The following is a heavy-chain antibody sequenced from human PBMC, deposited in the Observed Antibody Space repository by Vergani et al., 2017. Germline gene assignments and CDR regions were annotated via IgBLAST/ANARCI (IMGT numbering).Heavy chain of an antibody. Sequence: EVQLVESGGVVVQPGGSLRLSCAASGFTFDDYAMQWVRQAPGKGLEWVSLISWDGGSTYYADSVKGRFTISRDNSKNYLYLQMNSLRAEDTALYYCAKDSRGXGYCSGGSCYSGAGYYYGMDVWGQGTTVTVSS. CDR2: ISWDGGST. J-gene: IGHJ6*02. CDR1: GFTFDDYA. CDR3: AKDSRGXGYCSGGSCYSGAGYYYGMDV. D-gene: IGHD2-15*01. V-gene: IGHV3-43D*03.